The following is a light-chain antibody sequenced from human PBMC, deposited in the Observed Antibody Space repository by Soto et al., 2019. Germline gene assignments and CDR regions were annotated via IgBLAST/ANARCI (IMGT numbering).Light chain of an antibody. J-gene: IGLJ3*02. Sequence: QSALTQPASVSGSPGQSITISCTGPSSDVGGYNYVSWYQQHPGKAPKLMIYEVSNRPSGVSNRFSGSKSGNTASLTVFGLQAEDEADYYCSSYTSSSTWVFGGGTKLTVL. CDR3: SSYTSSSTWV. CDR2: EVS. V-gene: IGLV2-14*01. CDR1: SSDVGGYNY.